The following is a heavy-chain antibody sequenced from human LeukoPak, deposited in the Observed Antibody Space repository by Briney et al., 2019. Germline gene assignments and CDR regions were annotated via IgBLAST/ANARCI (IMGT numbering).Heavy chain of an antibody. Sequence: SVTVSFKASGGTFISYAISWVRQAPGQGLEWMGGIIPIFGTANYAQKFQGRVTITADESTSTAYMELSSLRSEDTAVYYCAVTTSGWYYYYGMDVWGQGTTVTVSS. CDR2: IIPIFGTA. J-gene: IGHJ6*02. CDR1: GGTFISYA. D-gene: IGHD6-19*01. CDR3: AVTTSGWYYYYGMDV. V-gene: IGHV1-69*01.